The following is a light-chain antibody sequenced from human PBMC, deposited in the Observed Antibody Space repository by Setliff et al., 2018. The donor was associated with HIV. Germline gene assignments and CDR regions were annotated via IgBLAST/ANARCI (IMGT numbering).Light chain of an antibody. CDR2: EVT. J-gene: IGLJ2*01. CDR3: CSYAGNKTFAFVI. V-gene: IGLV2-23*02. CDR1: ASDIGKFDL. Sequence: QSVLTQPASVSGSPGQSITISCTGTASDIGKFDLVSWYQQHPGKAPKLMIYEVTKRPSGVSYRFSGSKSGNTASLTISGLQAEDEADYSCCSYAGNKTFAFVIFGGGTKVTVL.